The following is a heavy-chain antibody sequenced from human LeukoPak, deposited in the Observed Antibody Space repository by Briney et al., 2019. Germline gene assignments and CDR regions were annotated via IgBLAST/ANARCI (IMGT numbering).Heavy chain of an antibody. V-gene: IGHV3-30-3*01. D-gene: IGHD2-21*02. J-gene: IGHJ4*02. CDR1: GFTFSSYA. CDR3: ARSEHIVVVTSTPASY. Sequence: GGSLRLSCAASGFTFSSYAMHWVRQAPGKGLEWVAVISYDGSDKYYADSVKGRFTISRDNSKNTVFMEMNSLKPEDMALYYCARSEHIVVVTSTPASYWGQGTLVTVSS. CDR2: ISYDGSDK.